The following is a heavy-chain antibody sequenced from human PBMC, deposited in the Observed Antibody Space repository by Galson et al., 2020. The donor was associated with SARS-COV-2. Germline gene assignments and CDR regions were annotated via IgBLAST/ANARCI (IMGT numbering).Heavy chain of an antibody. CDR1: GFTFSTHA. J-gene: IGHJ4*02. CDR3: DGADY. Sequence: LKISCAASGFTFSTHAMSWARQAPGKGLEWVSTISGSSAGTYYADSVKGRFTISRDNFKNTLYLQMNNLRAEDTAVYFCDGADYWGQGTLVTVSS. V-gene: IGHV3-23*01. CDR2: ISGSSAGT. D-gene: IGHD3-16*01.